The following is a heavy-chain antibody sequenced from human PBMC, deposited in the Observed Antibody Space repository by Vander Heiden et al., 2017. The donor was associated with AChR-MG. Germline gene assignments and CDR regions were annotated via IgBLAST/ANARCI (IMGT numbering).Heavy chain of an antibody. CDR1: GFTFSSHW. CDR3: ARDDCSGGSCEIGNYYYYGMDV. J-gene: IGHJ6*02. D-gene: IGHD2-15*01. Sequence: EVQLVESGGGLVQPGGSLRLSCAASGFTFSSHWMSWVRQDPGKGLEWVANIKQDGSEKYYVDSVKGRFTISRDNAKNSLYLQMNSLRAEDTAVYYCARDDCSGGSCEIGNYYYYGMDVWGQGTTVTVSS. CDR2: IKQDGSEK. V-gene: IGHV3-7*03.